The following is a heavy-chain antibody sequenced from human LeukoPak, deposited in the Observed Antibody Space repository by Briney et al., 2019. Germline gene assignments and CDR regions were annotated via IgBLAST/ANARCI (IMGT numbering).Heavy chain of an antibody. CDR1: GGTFSSYA. CDR2: IIPILGIA. CDR3: AREDPNKAVIAAAGY. Sequence: SVKVSCKASGGTFSSYAISWVRQAPGQGLEWMGRIIPILGIANYAQKFQGRVTITADKSTSTAYMELSSLRSEDTAVYYCAREDPNKAVIAAAGYWGQGTLVTVSS. J-gene: IGHJ4*02. V-gene: IGHV1-69*04. D-gene: IGHD6-13*01.